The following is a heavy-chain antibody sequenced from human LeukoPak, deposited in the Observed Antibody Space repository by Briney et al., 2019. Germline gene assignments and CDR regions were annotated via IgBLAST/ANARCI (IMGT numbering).Heavy chain of an antibody. CDR3: ARDWGPDSSGRIFSDAFDI. CDR1: GFTFSSYA. J-gene: IGHJ3*02. CDR2: ISYDGSNK. V-gene: IGHV3-30-3*01. Sequence: GGSLRLSCAASGFTFSSYAMHWVRQAPGKGLEWVAVISYDGSNKYYADSVKGRFTISRDNSKNTLYLQMNSLRAEDTAVYYCARDWGPDSSGRIFSDAFDIWGQGTMVTVSS. D-gene: IGHD3-22*01.